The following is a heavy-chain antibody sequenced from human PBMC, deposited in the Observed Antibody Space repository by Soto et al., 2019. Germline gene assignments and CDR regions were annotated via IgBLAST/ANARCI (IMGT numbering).Heavy chain of an antibody. CDR3: ARTYYYRSGTYFAWFDP. J-gene: IGHJ5*02. CDR1: GGSFSGYY. D-gene: IGHD3-10*01. CDR2: IKHSGGT. V-gene: IGHV4-34*01. Sequence: SETQSLTSNVYGGSFSGYYWSWIRQSPGKGLEWIGQIKHSGGTNYNPLLKSRVTISVDTPRNQFSLKLSSVTAADTAVYFCARTYYYRSGTYFAWFDPWGQGTLVTVSS.